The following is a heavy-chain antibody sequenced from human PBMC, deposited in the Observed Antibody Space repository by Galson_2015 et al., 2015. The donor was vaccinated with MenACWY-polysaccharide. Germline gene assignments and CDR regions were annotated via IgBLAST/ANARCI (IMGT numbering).Heavy chain of an antibody. CDR1: GFTFSDYW. CDR2: INSDGSGT. V-gene: IGHV3-74*01. Sequence: SLRLSCAASGFTFSDYWMHWVRHAPGKGLVWVSRINSDGSGTSYADSVKGRFTISRDNAKNTLYLQMNSLRAEDTAAYYCARGIISMVRGVGITSSWFDPWGQGTLVIVSS. J-gene: IGHJ5*02. CDR3: ARGIISMVRGVGITSSWFDP. D-gene: IGHD3-10*01.